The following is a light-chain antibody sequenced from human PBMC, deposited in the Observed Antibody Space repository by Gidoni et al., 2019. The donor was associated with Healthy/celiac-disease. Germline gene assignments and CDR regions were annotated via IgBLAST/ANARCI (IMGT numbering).Light chain of an antibody. CDR2: WAS. V-gene: IGKV4-1*01. CDR1: QSVLYSSNNKNY. CDR3: QQYYSTPPA. J-gene: IGKJ5*01. Sequence: DFVRTQSPDSLAESMGERATINCKSSQSVLYSSNNKNYLAWYQQKPGQPPKLLIYWASNRESGVPDRFSGSGSGTDFTLTISSLQAEDVAVYYCQQYYSTPPAFGQGTRLEIK.